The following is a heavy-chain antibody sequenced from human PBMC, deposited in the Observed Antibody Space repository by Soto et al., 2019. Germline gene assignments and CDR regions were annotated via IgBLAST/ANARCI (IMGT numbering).Heavy chain of an antibody. D-gene: IGHD3-10*01. V-gene: IGHV1-18*04. CDR2: ISAYNGNT. CDR1: GYTFTSYG. J-gene: IGHJ5*02. CDR3: ARDLERFGERWFDP. Sequence: GASVKVSCKASGYTFTSYGISWVRQAPGQGLEWMGWISAYNGNTNYAQKLQGRVTMTADTSTSTAYMELRSLRSDDTAVYYCARDLERFGERWFDPWGQGTLVTVSS.